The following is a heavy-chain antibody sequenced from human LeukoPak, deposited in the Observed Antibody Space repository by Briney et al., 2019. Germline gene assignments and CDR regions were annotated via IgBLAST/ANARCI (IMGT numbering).Heavy chain of an antibody. CDR3: ARLSRETTVTTWFDP. CDR2: IYPGDSDT. J-gene: IGHJ5*02. CDR1: GYNFTTYW. V-gene: IGHV5-51*01. Sequence: GESLQISCKGSGYNFTTYWIGWVRQMPGKGLEWMGIIYPGDSDTIYGPSFQAQVTISADKSINTAYLQWSSLKASDTAMYYCARLSRETTVTTWFDPWGHGTLVTVSS. D-gene: IGHD4-17*01.